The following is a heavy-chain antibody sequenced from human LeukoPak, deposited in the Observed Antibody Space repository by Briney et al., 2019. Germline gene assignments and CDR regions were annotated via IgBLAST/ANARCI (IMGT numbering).Heavy chain of an antibody. J-gene: IGHJ4*02. CDR1: GFTFSSYG. V-gene: IGHV3-30*02. Sequence: GRSLRLSCAAAGFTFSSYGMHWVRQAPGKGLEWVAFIRYDGSNKYYADSVKGRFTISRDNSKNTLYLQMNSLRAEDTAVYYCAKDVGYCSGGSCYGFDYWGQGTLVTVSS. D-gene: IGHD2-15*01. CDR2: IRYDGSNK. CDR3: AKDVGYCSGGSCYGFDY.